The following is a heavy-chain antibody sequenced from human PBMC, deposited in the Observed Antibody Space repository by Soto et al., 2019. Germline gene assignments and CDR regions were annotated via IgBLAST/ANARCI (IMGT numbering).Heavy chain of an antibody. CDR3: ARVDYDSTYGFYYYGLDV. Sequence: QVHLVQSGAEVKKPGSSVRVSCKTSGGTFSSYSFTWVRQAPGQGLEWMGEIIPILNTANFAQKFQSRVTITADRPTSTVYMDLSGLSPDGTAVYYCARVDYDSTYGFYYYGLDVWGQGTTVTVSS. CDR2: IIPILNTA. D-gene: IGHD3-10*01. J-gene: IGHJ6*02. V-gene: IGHV1-69*06. CDR1: GGTFSSYS.